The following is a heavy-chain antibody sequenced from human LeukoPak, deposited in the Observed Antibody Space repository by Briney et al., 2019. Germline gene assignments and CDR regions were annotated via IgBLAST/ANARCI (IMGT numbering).Heavy chain of an antibody. CDR1: GYTLTSYG. D-gene: IGHD3-3*01. CDR2: ISAYNGNT. Sequence: GASVKVSCKASGYTLTSYGISWVRQAPGQGLEWMGWISAYNGNTNYAQKLQGRVTMTTDTSTSTAYMELRSLRSDDTAVYYCARDRPYYDFWSGPTDYYYYYMDVWGKGTTVTVSS. V-gene: IGHV1-18*01. J-gene: IGHJ6*03. CDR3: ARDRPYYDFWSGPTDYYYYYMDV.